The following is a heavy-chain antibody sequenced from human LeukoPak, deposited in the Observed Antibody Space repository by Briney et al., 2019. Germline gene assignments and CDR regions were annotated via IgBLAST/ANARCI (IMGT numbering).Heavy chain of an antibody. V-gene: IGHV3-9*03. Sequence: PGGSLRLSCAASGFTFDAYAMHWVRQAPGKGLEWVSGINWNNSTIDYADSVKGRFTISRDNAKNSLYLQMSSLRAEDMALYYCVKDSCSSTSCHKGFDYWGQGTLVTVSS. CDR3: VKDSCSSTSCHKGFDY. CDR1: GFTFDAYA. CDR2: INWNNSTI. J-gene: IGHJ4*02. D-gene: IGHD2-2*01.